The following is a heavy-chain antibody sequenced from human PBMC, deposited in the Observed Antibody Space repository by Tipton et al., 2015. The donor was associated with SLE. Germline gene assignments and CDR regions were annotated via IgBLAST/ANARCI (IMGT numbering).Heavy chain of an antibody. Sequence: SLRLSCAASGFTFSDHYMDWVRQAPGKGLEWVANIKKEASEENYVDSVKGRFTISRDNDNNLVYLQMNSLRAEDTAVYYCASIMTTKIRSDVWGQGTTVTVSS. CDR2: IKKEASEE. V-gene: IGHV3-7*01. CDR1: GFTFSDHY. J-gene: IGHJ6*02. CDR3: ASIMTTKIRSDV. D-gene: IGHD3-16*01.